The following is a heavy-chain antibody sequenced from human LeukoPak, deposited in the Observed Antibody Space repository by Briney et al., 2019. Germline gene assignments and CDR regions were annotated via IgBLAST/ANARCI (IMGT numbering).Heavy chain of an antibody. V-gene: IGHV4-30-4*01. D-gene: IGHD3-10*01. Sequence: SQTLSLTCTVSGGSISSGDYYWSWIRQPPGKGLEWIGYIYYSGSTNYNPSLKSRVTISVDTSKNQFSLKLSSVTAADTAIYYCARQYIDNSGSYHFDYWGQGTLVTVSS. CDR2: IYYSGST. CDR1: GGSISSGDYY. CDR3: ARQYIDNSGSYHFDY. J-gene: IGHJ4*02.